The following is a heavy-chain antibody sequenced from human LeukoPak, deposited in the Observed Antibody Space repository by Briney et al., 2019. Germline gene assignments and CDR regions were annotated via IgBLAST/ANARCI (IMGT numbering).Heavy chain of an antibody. D-gene: IGHD3-16*02. J-gene: IGHJ4*02. V-gene: IGHV3-30*02. CDR3: ARDAYVWGSYRTHFDY. CDR1: GFTFSSSG. CDR2: IRYDGSVK. Sequence: TGGSLRLSCAASGFTFSSSGMHWVRQAPGKGLEWVAFIRYDGSVKSYGDSVKGRFTISRDNAKNSLYLQMNSLRAEDTAVYYCARDAYVWGSYRTHFDYWGQGTLVTVSS.